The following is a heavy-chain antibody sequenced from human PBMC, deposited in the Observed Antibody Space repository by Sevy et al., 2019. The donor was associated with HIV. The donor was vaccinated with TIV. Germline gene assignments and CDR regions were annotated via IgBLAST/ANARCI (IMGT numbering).Heavy chain of an antibody. J-gene: IGHJ4*02. D-gene: IGHD3-22*01. CDR1: GFTFSSYA. CDR2: ISYDGSNK. CDR3: ARGGDYYDSSGYYLDY. Sequence: GGSLRLSCAASGFTFSSYAMHWVRQAPGKGLEWMAVISYDGSNKYYADSVKGRFTISRDNSKNMLYLQMNSLRAEDTAVYCYARGGDYYDSSGYYLDYWGQGTLVTVSS. V-gene: IGHV3-30-3*01.